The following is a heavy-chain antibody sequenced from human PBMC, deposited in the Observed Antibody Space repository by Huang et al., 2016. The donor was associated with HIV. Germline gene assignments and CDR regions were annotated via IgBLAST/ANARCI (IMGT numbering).Heavy chain of an antibody. CDR1: GCNFNNYE. CDR3: ARARGFLYDSTGYYSRYYFDS. D-gene: IGHD3-22*01. V-gene: IGHV1-8*03. J-gene: IGHJ4*02. Sequence: QVQLVQSGAEVKKPGASVKVSCKASGCNFNNYEFNWVRQASGQGLEWMGWMNPKSGNTGYEQKFQGRVTITRNTSITTAYMELRSLRSEDTAVYYCARARGFLYDSTGYYSRYYFDSWGQGTLVTISS. CDR2: MNPKSGNT.